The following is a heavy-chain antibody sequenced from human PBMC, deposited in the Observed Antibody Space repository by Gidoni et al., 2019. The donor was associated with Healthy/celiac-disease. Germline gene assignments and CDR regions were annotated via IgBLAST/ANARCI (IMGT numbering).Heavy chain of an antibody. J-gene: IGHJ4*02. D-gene: IGHD6-13*01. V-gene: IGHV4-34*01. Sequence: QVQLQQWGAGLLKPSETLSLTCAVYGGSFSGYYWSWIRQPPGKGLEWIGEINHSGSTNYNPSLKSRVTISVDTSKNQFSLKLSSVTAADTAVYYCAGTHAGQNFDYWGQGTLVTVSS. CDR1: GGSFSGYY. CDR2: INHSGST. CDR3: AGTHAGQNFDY.